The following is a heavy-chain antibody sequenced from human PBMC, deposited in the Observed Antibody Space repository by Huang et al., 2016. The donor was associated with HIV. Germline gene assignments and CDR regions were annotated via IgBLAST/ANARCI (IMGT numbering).Heavy chain of an antibody. CDR2: IDYSGST. D-gene: IGHD3-3*01. Sequence: QVQLQESGPGLVKPSETLSLTCTVSGGSISTHYWSGIRQPPGKGLEWIGLIDYSGSTNYSPSLKSRVTILLDTSEDQFSLRLNSVTSADTAMYYCARDHHDFWRGYRRMYFFDHWGQGTLVTVSS. J-gene: IGHJ4*02. V-gene: IGHV4-59*11. CDR1: GGSISTHY. CDR3: ARDHHDFWRGYRRMYFFDH.